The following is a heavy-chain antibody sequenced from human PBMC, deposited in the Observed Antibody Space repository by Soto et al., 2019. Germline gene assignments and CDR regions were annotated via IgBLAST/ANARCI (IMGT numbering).Heavy chain of an antibody. CDR2: ISSSSSYI. D-gene: IGHD2-21*01. CDR3: ARVERAYCRGDCYDY. CDR1: GFTFSSYS. V-gene: IGHV3-21*01. Sequence: EVQLVGSGGGLVKPGGSLRLSCAASGFTFSSYSMNWVRQAPGKGLEWVSSISSSSSYIYYSDSVKGRFIISRDNAKNSLYLQMNSLRAEDTAVYYCARVERAYCRGDCYDYWGQGTLVTVSS. J-gene: IGHJ4*02.